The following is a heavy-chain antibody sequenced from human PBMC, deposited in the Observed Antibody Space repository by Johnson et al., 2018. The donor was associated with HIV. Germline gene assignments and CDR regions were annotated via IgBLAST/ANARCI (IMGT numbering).Heavy chain of an antibody. CDR1: GFTFSNYG. J-gene: IGHJ3*02. Sequence: QVQLVESGGGVVQPGRSLRLSCAASGFTFSNYGMHWVRQAPGKGLEWVAAIWFDGSNKYYADSVKGRFTISRDNSKKKVFLQMNSLRHEDTAVYYCVRDVGSSGWYDSLVTDMWGQGTMVTVSS. V-gene: IGHV3-33*01. CDR2: IWFDGSNK. D-gene: IGHD6-19*01. CDR3: VRDVGSSGWYDSLVTDM.